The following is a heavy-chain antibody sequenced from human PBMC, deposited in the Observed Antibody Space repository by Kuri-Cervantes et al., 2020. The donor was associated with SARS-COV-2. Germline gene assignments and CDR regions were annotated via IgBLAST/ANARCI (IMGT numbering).Heavy chain of an antibody. CDR3: ARAGYSTGWFPAWYFDL. D-gene: IGHD6-19*01. V-gene: IGHV3-53*01. CDR2: FYSGGTT. J-gene: IGHJ2*01. CDR1: GFTVSTNY. Sequence: GESLKISCAASGFTVSTNYMSWVRQAPGKGLEWASIFYSGGTTYYADSVKGRFTISRDNSKNTVNLQMNSLRGEDTALYYCARAGYSTGWFPAWYFDLWGRGTLVTVSS.